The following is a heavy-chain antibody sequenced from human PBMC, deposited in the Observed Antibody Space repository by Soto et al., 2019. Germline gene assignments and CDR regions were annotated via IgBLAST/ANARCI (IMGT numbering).Heavy chain of an antibody. CDR2: TYYRSKWYN. J-gene: IGHJ6*02. D-gene: IGHD4-17*01. Sequence: SETLSLTCAISGDSVSSNSAAWNWIRQSPSRGLEWLGRTYYRSKWYNDYAVSVKSRITINPDTSKNQFSLQLNSVTPEDTAVYYCARFSTVTTPYYYYGMDVWGQGTTVTVSS. V-gene: IGHV6-1*01. CDR3: ARFSTVTTPYYYYGMDV. CDR1: GDSVSSNSAA.